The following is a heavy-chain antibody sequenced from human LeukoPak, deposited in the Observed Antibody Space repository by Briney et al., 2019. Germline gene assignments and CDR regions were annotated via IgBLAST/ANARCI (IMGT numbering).Heavy chain of an antibody. CDR3: AREVTDAFDI. CDR1: GFSFSSYS. CDR2: IRSSSSTI. Sequence: GGSLRLSCAASGFSFSSYSMNWVRQAPGKGLEWVSYIRSSSSTIYYADSVKGRFTISRDNPKNTLYLQMNSLRAEDTAVYYCAREVTDAFDIWGQGTMVTVSS. V-gene: IGHV3-48*01. J-gene: IGHJ3*02.